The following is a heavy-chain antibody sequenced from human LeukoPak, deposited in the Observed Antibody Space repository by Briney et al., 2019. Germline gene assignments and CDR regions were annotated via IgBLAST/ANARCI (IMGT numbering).Heavy chain of an antibody. CDR1: GFTFCIYS. Sequence: PGGSLRLSCAASGFTFCIYSMSWVRQAPGKGLKWVSYISSSSSTIHYADSVKGRFTISRDNAKNSLYLQMNSLRDEDTAVYYCARLAAAGTGEDYWGQGTLVTVSS. D-gene: IGHD6-13*01. CDR3: ARLAAAGTGEDY. J-gene: IGHJ4*02. CDR2: ISSSSSTI. V-gene: IGHV3-48*02.